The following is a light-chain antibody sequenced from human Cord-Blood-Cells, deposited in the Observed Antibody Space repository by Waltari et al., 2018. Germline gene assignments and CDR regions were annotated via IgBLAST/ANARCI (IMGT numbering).Light chain of an antibody. CDR1: SCDVARYNL. CDR3: FSYAGSSTWV. V-gene: IGLV2-23*01. Sequence: QSALTQPASGSGCPGPSLTISCTGTSCDVARYNLVSWYQQHPCKAPKLMIDEGSKLPSGVSNRFSGSKSGNTASLTISGLQAEDEADYYCFSYAGSSTWVFGGGTKLTVL. CDR2: EGS. J-gene: IGLJ3*02.